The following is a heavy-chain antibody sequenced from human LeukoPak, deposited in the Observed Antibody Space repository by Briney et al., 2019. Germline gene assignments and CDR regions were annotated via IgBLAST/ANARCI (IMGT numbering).Heavy chain of an antibody. Sequence: GASVKVSCKASGYTFTSYAMHWVRQAPGQRLEWMGWINAGNGNTKYSQEFQGRVTITRDTSASTAYMELSSLRSEDTAVYYCARGHYYGSGSNQFDPWGQGTLVTVSS. CDR1: GYTFTSYA. D-gene: IGHD3-10*01. CDR3: ARGHYYGSGSNQFDP. J-gene: IGHJ5*02. CDR2: INAGNGNT. V-gene: IGHV1-3*03.